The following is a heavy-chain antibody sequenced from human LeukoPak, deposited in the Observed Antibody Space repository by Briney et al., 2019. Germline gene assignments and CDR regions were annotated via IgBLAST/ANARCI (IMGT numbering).Heavy chain of an antibody. D-gene: IGHD3-16*01. CDR3: ARGGALRAEYFQH. J-gene: IGHJ1*01. CDR1: GGSISSYY. CDR2: IYYSGST. V-gene: IGHV4-59*12. Sequence: SETLSLTCTVSGGSISSYYWSWIRQPPGKGLEWIGYIYYSGSTNYNPSLKSRVTISVDTSKNQFSLKLSSVTAADTAVYYCARGGALRAEYFQHWGQGTLVTVSS.